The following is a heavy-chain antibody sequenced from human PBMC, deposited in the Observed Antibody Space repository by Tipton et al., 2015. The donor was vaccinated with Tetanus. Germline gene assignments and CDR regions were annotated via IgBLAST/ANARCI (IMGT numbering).Heavy chain of an antibody. D-gene: IGHD3-16*01. CDR1: GGSISSGGFF. CDR2: VYYSGDT. J-gene: IGHJ5*02. Sequence: TLSLTCTVSGGSISSGGFFWNWLRQSPGKGLEWIGYVYYSGDTYYNPSFKSRVTISVDTSKNQFSLDLYSVTAADTAVYYCARDQGGGRAVRLNWFDPWGQGTLVTVSS. CDR3: ARDQGGGRAVRLNWFDP. V-gene: IGHV4-31*03.